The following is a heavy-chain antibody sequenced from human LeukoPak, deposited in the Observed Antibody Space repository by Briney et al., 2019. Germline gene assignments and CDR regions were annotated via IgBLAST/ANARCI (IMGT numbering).Heavy chain of an antibody. V-gene: IGHV3-21*01. CDR1: GFTFSTYT. D-gene: IGHD1-14*01. J-gene: IGHJ3*02. CDR2: ITSSGNYK. CDR3: ARVDHTEAFET. Sequence: AGGSLRLSCAASGFTFSTYTMNWVRQAPGKGLEWVSSITSSGNYKYYGDPVKGRFTISRDNAKNSLYLEMNSLRVEDTAVYYCARVDHTEAFETWGQGTVVTVSS.